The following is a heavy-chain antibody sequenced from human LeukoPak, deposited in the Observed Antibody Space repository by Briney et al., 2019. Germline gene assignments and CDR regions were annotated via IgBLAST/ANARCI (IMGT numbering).Heavy chain of an antibody. J-gene: IGHJ3*02. CDR2: ISSSSSYI. D-gene: IGHD6-25*01. CDR1: GFTFSSYS. Sequence: GGSLRLSCAASGFTFSSYSMNWVRQAPGKGLEWVSSISSSSSYIYYADSVKGRFTISRDNAKNSLYLQMNSLRAEDTAVYYCARAQRDDAFDIWGQGTMVTVSS. CDR3: ARAQRDDAFDI. V-gene: IGHV3-21*01.